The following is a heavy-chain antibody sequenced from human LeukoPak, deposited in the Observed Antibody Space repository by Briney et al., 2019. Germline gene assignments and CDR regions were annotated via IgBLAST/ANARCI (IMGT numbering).Heavy chain of an antibody. J-gene: IGHJ3*02. CDR3: AKDLADGIHAFDI. Sequence: GGSLRLSCAASTFTFSSYGMHWVRQAPGKGLEWVAVVSFDGLVTYYADSVKGRFTISRDNSKNTLYLQMNSLRAEDTAVYYCAKDLADGIHAFDIWGQGTVVTVFS. V-gene: IGHV3-30*18. CDR2: VSFDGLVT. CDR1: TFTFSSYG.